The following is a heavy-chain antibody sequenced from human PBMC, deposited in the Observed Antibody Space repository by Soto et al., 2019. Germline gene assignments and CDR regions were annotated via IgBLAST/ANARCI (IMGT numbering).Heavy chain of an antibody. CDR1: GFTLSNYW. J-gene: IGHJ4*02. CDR2: INTDGSTT. CDR3: VRRRRGDGYTLGY. V-gene: IGHV3-74*01. Sequence: EVQLVESGGVSVQPGGSLRLSCTASGFTLSNYWMHWVRQAPGKGLVWVSRINTDGSTTTYADSVKGRFTISRDNAKNTVYLQMNSLRDEDTAVYYCVRRRRGDGYTLGYWGQGTLVTVSS. D-gene: IGHD5-12*01.